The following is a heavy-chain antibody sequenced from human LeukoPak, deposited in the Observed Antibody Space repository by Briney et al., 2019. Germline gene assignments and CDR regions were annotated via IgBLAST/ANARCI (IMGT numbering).Heavy chain of an antibody. V-gene: IGHV1-18*04. CDR2: ISAYNGNT. CDR1: GYTFTSYG. D-gene: IGHD6-13*01. CDR3: ARAPRSSSWANWFDP. Sequence: GASVKVSCKASGYTFTSYGISWVRQAPGQGLEWMGWISAYNGNTNYAQKLQGRVTMTTDTSASTAYMELRSLRSDDTAVYCCARAPRSSSWANWFDPWGQGTLVTVSS. J-gene: IGHJ5*02.